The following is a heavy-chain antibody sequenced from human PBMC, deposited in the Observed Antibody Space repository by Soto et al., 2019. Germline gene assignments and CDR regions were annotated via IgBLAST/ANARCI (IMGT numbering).Heavy chain of an antibody. J-gene: IGHJ6*02. CDR3: AKPGTRIQLWKENYYYYGMDV. V-gene: IGHV3-23*01. D-gene: IGHD5-18*01. CDR2: ISGSGGST. CDR1: GFTFSSYA. Sequence: EVQLLESGGGLVQPGGSLRLSCAASGFTFSSYAMSWVRQAPGKGLEWVSAISGSGGSTYYADSVKGRFTISRDNSKNTLYLQMNSLRAEDTAVYYCAKPGTRIQLWKENYYYYGMDVWGQGTTVTVSS.